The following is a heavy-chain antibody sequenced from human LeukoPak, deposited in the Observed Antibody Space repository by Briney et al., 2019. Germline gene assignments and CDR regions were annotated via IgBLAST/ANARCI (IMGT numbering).Heavy chain of an antibody. V-gene: IGHV3-21*01. CDR1: GFTFSSYS. CDR3: ARQRRDCSSTSCYLFLDY. J-gene: IGHJ4*02. Sequence: GGSLRLSCAASGFTFSSYSMSWVRQAPGKGLEWVSSISSSSSYIYCADSVEGRFTISRDNAKNSLYLQMNSLRAEDTAVYYCARQRRDCSSTSCYLFLDYWGQGTLVTVSS. D-gene: IGHD2-2*01. CDR2: ISSSSSYI.